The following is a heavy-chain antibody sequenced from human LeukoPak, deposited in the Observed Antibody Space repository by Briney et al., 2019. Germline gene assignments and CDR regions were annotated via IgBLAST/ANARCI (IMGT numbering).Heavy chain of an antibody. J-gene: IGHJ5*02. CDR2: ISGSGGST. Sequence: GGSLRLSCAASGFTFSSYAMSWVRQAPGKGLEWVSAISGSGGSTYYADSVKGRFTISRDNAKNSLYLQMNSLRAEDTAVYYCARESSVPEFDPWGQGTLVTVSS. CDR3: ARESSVPEFDP. V-gene: IGHV3-23*01. D-gene: IGHD2-2*01. CDR1: GFTFSSYA.